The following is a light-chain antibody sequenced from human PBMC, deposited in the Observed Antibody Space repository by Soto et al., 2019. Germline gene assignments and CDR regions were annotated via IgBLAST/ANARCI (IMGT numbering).Light chain of an antibody. CDR2: GAS. Sequence: EIVMTQSPPTLSVSPGEKATLSCRASQSVSSNLAWYQQKPGQAPRLLIYGASTRATGIPARFSGRGSGTEFTLTISSLQSEDFAVYYCQQYHNWPPITFGQGTRLEI. CDR1: QSVSSN. CDR3: QQYHNWPPIT. J-gene: IGKJ5*01. V-gene: IGKV3D-15*01.